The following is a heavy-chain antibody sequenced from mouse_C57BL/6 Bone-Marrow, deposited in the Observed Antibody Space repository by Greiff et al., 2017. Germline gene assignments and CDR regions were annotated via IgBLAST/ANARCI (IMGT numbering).Heavy chain of an antibody. CDR1: GYTFTSYW. Sequence: QVQLQQPGAELVRPGSSVKLSCKASGYTFTSYWMHWVKQRPIQGLEWIGNIDPSDSETHYNQKFKDKATLTVDKSSSTAYMQLSSLTSEDSAVYYGARLDYSGSCFDYWGQGTTLTVSS. CDR3: ARLDYSGSCFDY. CDR2: IDPSDSET. D-gene: IGHD1-1*01. J-gene: IGHJ2*01. V-gene: IGHV1-52*01.